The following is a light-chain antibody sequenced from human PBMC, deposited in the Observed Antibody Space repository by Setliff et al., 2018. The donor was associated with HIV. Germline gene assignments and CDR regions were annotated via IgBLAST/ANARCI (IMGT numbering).Light chain of an antibody. J-gene: IGLJ1*01. CDR1: SSDVGGYNY. CDR2: DVS. Sequence: QSVLTQPASVSGSPGHSITISCTGTSSDVGGYNYVSWYQQHPGKAPKLMISDVSNGPSGVSNRFSGSKSGNTASLTISGLQAEDEADYFCNSYTSSSTLYVFGTGTKVTVL. CDR3: NSYTSSSTLYV. V-gene: IGLV2-14*03.